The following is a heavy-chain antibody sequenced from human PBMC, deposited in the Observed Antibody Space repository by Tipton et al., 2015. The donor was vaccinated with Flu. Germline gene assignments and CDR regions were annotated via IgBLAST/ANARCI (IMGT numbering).Heavy chain of an antibody. Sequence: TLSLTCTVSGGSISSSSYYWGWIRQPPGKGLEWIGSIYYSGSTYYNPSLKSRVTISVDTSKNQFSLKLSSVTAADTAVYYCARFRTNYYDSSGYYWDDAFDIWGQGTMVTVSS. CDR3: ARFRTNYYDSSGYYWDDAFDI. D-gene: IGHD3-22*01. CDR2: IYYSGST. V-gene: IGHV4-39*07. CDR1: GGSISSSSYY. J-gene: IGHJ3*02.